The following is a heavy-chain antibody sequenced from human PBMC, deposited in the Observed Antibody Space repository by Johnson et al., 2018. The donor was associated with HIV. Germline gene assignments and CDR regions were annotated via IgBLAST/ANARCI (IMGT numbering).Heavy chain of an antibody. CDR2: SYDGSNK. CDR3: ASGAAAAPDAFDI. Sequence: SYDGSNKYYADSVKGRFTISRDNSKNTLYLQMNSLRAEDTAVYYCASGAAAAPDAFDIWGQGTMVTVSS. D-gene: IGHD6-13*01. V-gene: IGHV3-30-3*01. J-gene: IGHJ3*02.